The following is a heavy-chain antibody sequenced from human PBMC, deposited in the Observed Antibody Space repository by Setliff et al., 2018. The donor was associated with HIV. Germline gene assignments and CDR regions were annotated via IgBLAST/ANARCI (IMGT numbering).Heavy chain of an antibody. CDR3: AKSCDVPSKPGPYYYSMDV. CDR1: GFTFSDYG. D-gene: IGHD2-2*01. J-gene: IGHJ6*03. CDR2: IRYDASNK. Sequence: LRLSCAPSGFTFSDYGIHWVRQAPGKGLERLTYIRYDASNKFYADSVKGRFTISRDNSKNTLFLQLNSLRVDDTAVYYCAKSCDVPSKPGPYYYSMDVWGKGTTVTVSS. V-gene: IGHV3-30*02.